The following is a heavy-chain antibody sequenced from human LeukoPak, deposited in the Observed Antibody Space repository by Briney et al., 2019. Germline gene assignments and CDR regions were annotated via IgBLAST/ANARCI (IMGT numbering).Heavy chain of an antibody. CDR3: ARLVSASPPDWFDP. Sequence: SETLSLTCAVYGGSFSGYYWSWIRQPPGKGLEWIGEINHSGSTNYNPSLKSRVTISVDTSKNQFSLKLSSVTAADTAVYYCARLVSASPPDWFDPWGQGTLVTVSS. D-gene: IGHD2-8*01. CDR2: INHSGST. V-gene: IGHV4-34*01. J-gene: IGHJ5*02. CDR1: GGSFSGYY.